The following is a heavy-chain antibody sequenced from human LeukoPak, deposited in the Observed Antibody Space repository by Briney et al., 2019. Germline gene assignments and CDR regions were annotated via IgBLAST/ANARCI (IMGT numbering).Heavy chain of an antibody. Sequence: SETLSLTCAVYGGSFSGYYWSWIRQPPGKGLEWIGEINHSGSTNYNPSLKSRVTISVDTSKNQFSLKLSSVTAADTAVYYCARLSQAYYDYVWGSYRPYYFDYWGQGTLVTVSS. V-gene: IGHV4-34*01. CDR1: GGSFSGYY. D-gene: IGHD3-16*02. CDR2: INHSGST. J-gene: IGHJ4*02. CDR3: ARLSQAYYDYVWGSYRPYYFDY.